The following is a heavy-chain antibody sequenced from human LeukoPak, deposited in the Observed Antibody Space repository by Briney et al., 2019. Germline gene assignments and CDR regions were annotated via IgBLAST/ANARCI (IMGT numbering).Heavy chain of an antibody. V-gene: IGHV1-2*04. CDR3: ARESGGATLYDY. Sequence: ASVKVSCKASGYTFTGYYIHWVRQAPGQGLEWMGWINPNSGDTNYAQKFQGWVTMARDTSISTAYMEPSRLRSDDAAVYYCARESGGATLYDYWGQGTLVTVSS. CDR2: INPNSGDT. J-gene: IGHJ4*02. D-gene: IGHD3-16*01. CDR1: GYTFTGYY.